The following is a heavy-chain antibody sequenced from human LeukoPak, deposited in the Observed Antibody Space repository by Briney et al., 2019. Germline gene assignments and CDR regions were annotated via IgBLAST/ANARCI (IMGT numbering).Heavy chain of an antibody. Sequence: PSQTLSLTCTVSGGSISSGSYYWSWIRQPAGKGLEWIGRIYTSGSTNYNPSLKSRVTISVDTSKNQFSLKLSSVTAADTAVYYCAREGWNYGPRYYFDYWGQGTLVTVSS. D-gene: IGHD1-7*01. J-gene: IGHJ4*02. CDR1: GGSISSGSYY. V-gene: IGHV4-61*02. CDR2: IYTSGST. CDR3: AREGWNYGPRYYFDY.